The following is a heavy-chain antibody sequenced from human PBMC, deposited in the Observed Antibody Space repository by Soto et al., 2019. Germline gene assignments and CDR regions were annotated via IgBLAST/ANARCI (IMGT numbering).Heavy chain of an antibody. CDR2: IKSKADGGTT. CDR3: TTYSYSTMIIVRVDY. D-gene: IGHD6-13*01. Sequence: EVQLVESGGGLVKPGGSLRLSCAASGFSFSNAWINWVRQAPGKGLEWVGRIKSKADGGTTDFAAAVQGRFVISRDDSNAMVYMEMNSLKTEDTGIYYCTTYSYSTMIIVRVDYWGHGTLVTVSS. V-gene: IGHV3-15*07. J-gene: IGHJ4*01. CDR1: GFSFSNAW.